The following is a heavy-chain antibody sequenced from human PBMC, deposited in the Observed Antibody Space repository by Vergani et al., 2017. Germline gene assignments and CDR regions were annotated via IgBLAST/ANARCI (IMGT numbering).Heavy chain of an antibody. V-gene: IGHV4-4*07. CDR1: GGSISSYY. Sequence: QVQLQESGPGLVKPSETLSLTCTVSGGSISSYYWSWIRQPAGKGLEWIGRIYTSGSTNYNPSLKSRVTMSVDTSKNQFSLKLSSMTAADTAVYYCATETPPGIAGRKGAFDIWGQGTMVTVSS. CDR2: IYTSGST. D-gene: IGHD6-13*01. CDR3: ATETPPGIAGRKGAFDI. J-gene: IGHJ3*02.